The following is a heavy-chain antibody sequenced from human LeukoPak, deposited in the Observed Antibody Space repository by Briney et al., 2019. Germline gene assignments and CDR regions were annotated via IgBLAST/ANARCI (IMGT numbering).Heavy chain of an antibody. CDR1: GFSLRTSGVG. D-gene: IGHD6-13*01. Sequence: SGPTLVNPTQPLTLTCTFSGFSLRTSGVGGGWIRQPPEKALEWLALIYWDEDERYSPSLRSRLTITKDTSKNQVVLTMTKMDPVDTATYFCAHFPAAGTPDFDYWGQGTLVTVSS. V-gene: IGHV2-5*02. CDR2: IYWDEDE. CDR3: AHFPAAGTPDFDY. J-gene: IGHJ4*02.